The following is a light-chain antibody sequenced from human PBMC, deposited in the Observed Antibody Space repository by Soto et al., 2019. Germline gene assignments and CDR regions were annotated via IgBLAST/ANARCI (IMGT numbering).Light chain of an antibody. Sequence: IVSTTCPPTQPLPREERATVSCSASHNVNSYLAWYQQKAGPAPRLLTYDGSNRATDNPAKPVATRSRTDFTLPITSQAPKAFADYYCQQPSYRPITFGHGKPVDI. CDR3: QQPSYRPIT. J-gene: IGKJ3*01. CDR2: DGS. V-gene: IGKV3-11*01. CDR1: HNVNSY.